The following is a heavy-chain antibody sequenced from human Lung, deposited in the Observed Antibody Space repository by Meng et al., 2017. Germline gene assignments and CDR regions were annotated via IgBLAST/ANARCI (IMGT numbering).Heavy chain of an antibody. CDR2: INHSGST. J-gene: IGHJ4*02. V-gene: IGHV4-34*01. CDR3: ARGPTTMAHDFDY. CDR1: GGSFSDYY. D-gene: IGHD4-11*01. Sequence: RPCGAGALKPCSTPALPCVVSGGSFSDYYCSWIRQPPGKGLEWIGEINHSGSTNYNPSLESRATISVDTSQNNLSLKLSSVTAADSAVYYCARGPTTMAHDFDYWGQGTLVTVSS.